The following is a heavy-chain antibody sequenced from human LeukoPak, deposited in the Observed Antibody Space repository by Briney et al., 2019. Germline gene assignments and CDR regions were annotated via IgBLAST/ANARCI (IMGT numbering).Heavy chain of an antibody. Sequence: ASVKLSCKASGYTFTGYYMHWVRQAPGQGLEWMGWIRPNSGDTNYAQKFQGRVTMTRDTSISTAYMEVSSLRSEDTAVYYCARDCSGGSCYGEYWGQGTLVIVSS. V-gene: IGHV1-2*02. CDR1: GYTFTGYY. CDR2: IRPNSGDT. J-gene: IGHJ4*02. D-gene: IGHD2-15*01. CDR3: ARDCSGGSCYGEY.